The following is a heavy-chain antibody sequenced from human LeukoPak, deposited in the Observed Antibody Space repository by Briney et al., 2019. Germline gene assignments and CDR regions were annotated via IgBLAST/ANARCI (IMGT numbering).Heavy chain of an antibody. Sequence: GESLKISCKGFGYGFTNYWIAWVRQMPGKGLECMGIIYADDSETRYSASFQGQVTLTVDKSINTAYLQWSSLKASDSAIYYCARRGRFSSGRGEFDYWGQGTLVTVSS. CDR2: IYADDSET. CDR1: GYGFTNYW. J-gene: IGHJ4*02. D-gene: IGHD6-19*01. CDR3: ARRGRFSSGRGEFDY. V-gene: IGHV5-51*01.